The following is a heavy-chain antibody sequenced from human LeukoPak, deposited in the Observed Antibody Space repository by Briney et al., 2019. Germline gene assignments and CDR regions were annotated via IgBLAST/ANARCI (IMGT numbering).Heavy chain of an antibody. CDR1: GYTFTAYY. J-gene: IGHJ4*02. CDR2: IHPNSGGT. CDR3: ARDYYGSGTYYKDY. D-gene: IGHD3-10*01. V-gene: IGHV1-2*02. Sequence: ASGKVSCKASGYTFTAYYLHWVRQAPGQGLERMGWIHPNSGGTNYAQNFQGRVSMTTDTSISTVYMELSRLRSDDTAVYYCARDYYGSGTYYKDYWGQGTLVTVSS.